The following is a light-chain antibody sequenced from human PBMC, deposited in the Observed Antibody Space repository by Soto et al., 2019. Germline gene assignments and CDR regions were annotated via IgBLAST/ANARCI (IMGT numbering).Light chain of an antibody. CDR1: QSVSSSY. CDR3: QQYGSPL. J-gene: IGKJ2*01. V-gene: IGKV3-20*01. Sequence: EIVLTQSPGTLSLSPGERATLSCRASQSVSSSYLAWYQQKPGQAPRLLIYGASSRATGIADRFSGSGSGTDFTLTISRLEPEDFAVYYCQQYGSPLFGQGTKLEIK. CDR2: GAS.